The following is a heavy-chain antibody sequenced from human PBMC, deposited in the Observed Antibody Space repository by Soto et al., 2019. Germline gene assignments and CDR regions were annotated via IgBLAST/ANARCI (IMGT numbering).Heavy chain of an antibody. CDR1: GYTFTSYG. CDR2: ISAYNGNT. V-gene: IGHV1-18*04. CDR3: ARWGRCRSTSCYWDYFDY. D-gene: IGHD2-2*01. Sequence: QVQLVQSGAEVKKPGASVKVSCKASGYTFTSYGISWVRQAPGQGLEWMGWISAYNGNTNYAQKLQGRVTMTTDTATSTAYMELRSLRSDDTAVYYCARWGRCRSTSCYWDYFDYWGQGTLVTVSA. J-gene: IGHJ4*02.